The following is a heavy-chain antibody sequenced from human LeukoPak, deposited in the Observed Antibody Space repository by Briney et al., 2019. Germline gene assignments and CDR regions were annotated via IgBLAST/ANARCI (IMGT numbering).Heavy chain of an antibody. Sequence: ASVKVSCKASGHTFTSYDINWVRQATGQGLEWMGWMNPDSGNTGYAQKFQGRVTMTRNASISTVYMELSSLRSDDTAVYYCTRGLKGNYYSGMGTYRWFAPWGQGTLVTVSS. V-gene: IGHV1-8*01. J-gene: IGHJ5*02. CDR2: MNPDSGNT. CDR1: GHTFTSYD. CDR3: TRGLKGNYYSGMGTYRWFAP. D-gene: IGHD3-22*01.